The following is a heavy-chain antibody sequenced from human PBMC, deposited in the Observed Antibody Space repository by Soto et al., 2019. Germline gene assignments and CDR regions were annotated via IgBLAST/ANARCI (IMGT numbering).Heavy chain of an antibody. V-gene: IGHV4-59*08. J-gene: IGHJ4*02. Sequence: SETLSLTCTVSGGSISSYYWSWIRQPPGKGLEWIGYIYYSGSTNYNPSLRSRVTIPVDTSKNQFSLKLSSVTAADTAVYYCARHGNQYYFDYWGQGTLVTVSS. CDR3: ARHGNQYYFDY. CDR1: GGSISSYY. D-gene: IGHD2-15*01. CDR2: IYYSGST.